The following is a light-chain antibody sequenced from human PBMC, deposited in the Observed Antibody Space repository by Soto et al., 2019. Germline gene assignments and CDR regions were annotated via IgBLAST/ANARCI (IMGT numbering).Light chain of an antibody. V-gene: IGKV1-39*01. Sequence: DIQMTQSPSSLSISVGDRVTITCRSSHDIGNHLNWYQQKPGKASQPLLYSAFTLQSWVPSRFSGSGSGTACTLTITSLQPEDSATYFCEQSYSVPLTFGGGTKVEV. CDR3: EQSYSVPLT. CDR2: SAF. CDR1: HDIGNH. J-gene: IGKJ4*01.